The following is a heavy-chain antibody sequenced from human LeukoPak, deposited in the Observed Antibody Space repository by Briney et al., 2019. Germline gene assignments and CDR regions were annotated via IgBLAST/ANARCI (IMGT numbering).Heavy chain of an antibody. J-gene: IGHJ4*02. CDR1: GFTFSSYG. V-gene: IGHV3-30*18. D-gene: IGHD5-12*01. Sequence: QPGGSPRLSCAASGFTFSSYGMHWVRQAPGKGLEWVAVISYDGSNKYYADSVKGRFTISRDNSKNTLYLQMNSLRAEDTAVYYCAKVATARPFDYWGQGTLVTVSS. CDR2: ISYDGSNK. CDR3: AKVATARPFDY.